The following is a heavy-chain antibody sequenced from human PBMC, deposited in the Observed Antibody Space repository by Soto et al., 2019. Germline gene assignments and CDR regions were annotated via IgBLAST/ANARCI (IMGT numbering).Heavy chain of an antibody. CDR2: INAGNGNT. Sequence: QAQLVQSGAEVKKPGASVKVSCKASGYTLSSFGIHWVRQAPGQRREWMGWINAGNGNTKYSQKLQGRVTFSRDTSANTAYIELTSLTSEDTAVYYCGRTRQQWLVGDCWGQGSLVTVSS. D-gene: IGHD6-19*01. CDR1: GYTLSSFG. V-gene: IGHV1-3*01. J-gene: IGHJ4*02. CDR3: GRTRQQWLVGDC.